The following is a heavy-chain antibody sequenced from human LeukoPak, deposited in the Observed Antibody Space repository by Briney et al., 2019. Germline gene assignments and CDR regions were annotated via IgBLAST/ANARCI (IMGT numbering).Heavy chain of an antibody. D-gene: IGHD3/OR15-3a*01. Sequence: SETLSLTCTVSGGSISSYSWSWIRQPPGKGLECIGYIYYSGSTNYNPSLKSRVTISGDTSKNQFSLNLSSVTAADTAVYYCASAVKGLNTFDYWGQGILVTVSS. CDR3: ASAVKGLNTFDY. CDR1: GGSISSYS. CDR2: IYYSGST. V-gene: IGHV4-59*08. J-gene: IGHJ4*02.